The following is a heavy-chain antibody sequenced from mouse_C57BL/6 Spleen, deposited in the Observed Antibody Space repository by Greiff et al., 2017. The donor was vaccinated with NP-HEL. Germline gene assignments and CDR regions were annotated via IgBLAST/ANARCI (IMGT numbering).Heavy chain of an antibody. J-gene: IGHJ3*01. CDR2: IRLKSDNYAT. CDR3: TDYYGSEAY. V-gene: IGHV6-3*01. D-gene: IGHD1-1*01. CDR1: GFTFSNYW. Sequence: EVKLVESGGGLVQPGGSMKLSCVASGFTFSNYWMNWVRQSPEKGLEWVAQIRLKSDNYATHYAESVKGRFTISRDDSKSSVYLQMNNLRAEDTGIYYCTDYYGSEAYWGQGTLVTVSA.